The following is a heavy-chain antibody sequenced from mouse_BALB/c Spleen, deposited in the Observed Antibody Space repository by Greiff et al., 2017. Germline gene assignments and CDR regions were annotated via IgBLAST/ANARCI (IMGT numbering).Heavy chain of an antibody. CDR2: IDPENGNT. V-gene: IGHV14-1*02. CDR3: ARTNPSYYFDY. J-gene: IGHJ2*01. Sequence: EVQLQQSGAELVRPGALVKLSCKASGFNIKDYYMHWVKQRPEQGLEWIGWIDPENGNTIYDPKFQGKASITADTSSNTAYMQLSSLTSEDSAVYYCARTNPSYYFDYWGQGTTLTVSS. CDR1: GFNIKDYY.